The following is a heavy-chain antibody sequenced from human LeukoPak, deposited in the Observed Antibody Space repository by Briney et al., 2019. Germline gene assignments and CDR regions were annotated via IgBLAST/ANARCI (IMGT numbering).Heavy chain of an antibody. CDR1: GFTVNSLA. J-gene: IGHJ5*02. Sequence: GGSLRLSCAASGFTVNSLAMHWVRQAPGKGLEWVSSSGTRSGTKYYADSVKGRFTISRDNAKNTLYLQMNSLRAEDTAVYYCIIHCSSTSCSEIGFDPWGQGTLVTVSS. CDR3: IIHCSSTSCSEIGFDP. D-gene: IGHD2-2*01. CDR2: SGTRSGTK. V-gene: IGHV3-21*01.